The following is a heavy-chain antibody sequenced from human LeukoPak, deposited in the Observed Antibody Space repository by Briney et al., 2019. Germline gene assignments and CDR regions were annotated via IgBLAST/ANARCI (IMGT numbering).Heavy chain of an antibody. J-gene: IGHJ5*02. CDR1: GESFTGESFTDYY. V-gene: IGHV4-34*01. Sequence: SETLSLTCAVYGESFTGESFTDYYWSWIRQTPGKGLEWIGEINHNGNTNYNPSLKSRVTISVDTSKNQFSLKLSSVTAADTAVYYCARGGDSYVRWFDPWGQGTLVTVSS. CDR3: ARGGDSYVRWFDP. D-gene: IGHD5-18*01. CDR2: INHNGNT.